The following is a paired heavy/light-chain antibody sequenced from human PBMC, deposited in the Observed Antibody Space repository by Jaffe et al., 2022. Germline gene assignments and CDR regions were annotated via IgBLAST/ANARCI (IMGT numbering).Heavy chain of an antibody. D-gene: IGHD6-6*01. J-gene: IGHJ3*01. Sequence: EVQLVQSGAEVKKSGESLKISCKGSGYTFTTYWIAWVRQMPVKGLELMGIINPGDSDTRYSPSFQGQVTISADKSISTAYLQWSSLKASDTAMYYCVRRESNGFDVWGQGTMVTVSS. V-gene: IGHV5-51*03. CDR3: VRRESNGFDV. CDR1: GYTFTTYW. CDR2: INPGDSDT.
Light chain of an antibody. J-gene: IGLJ3*02. V-gene: IGLV1-51*01. CDR3: GTWDSSLSAWV. CDR1: SSNIGKNY. Sequence: QSVLTQPPSVSAAPGQKVTISCSGSSSNIGKNYVSWYQQLPGTAPRLLIYDTNKRPSGIPDRFSGSKSGTSATLGITGLQSGDEADFYCGTWDSSLSAWVFGGGTKLTVL. CDR2: DTN.